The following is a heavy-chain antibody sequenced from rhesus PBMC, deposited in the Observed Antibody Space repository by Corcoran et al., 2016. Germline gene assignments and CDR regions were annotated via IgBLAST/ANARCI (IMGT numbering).Heavy chain of an antibody. CDR1: GGSFSSYC. CDR3: ASQPYTSGWSGIDY. Sequence: QVQLQASGPGLVKPSETLSLTCAVSGGSFSSYCWTWIRQPPGKGLEWIGEINGNSGKTNNNPSLRSRVTMAKDASKNHFSRKVDSVTAADTAVYYWASQPYTSGWSGIDYWGQGVLVTVSS. V-gene: IGHV4-80*01. D-gene: IGHD6S26*01. CDR2: INGNSGKT. J-gene: IGHJ4*01.